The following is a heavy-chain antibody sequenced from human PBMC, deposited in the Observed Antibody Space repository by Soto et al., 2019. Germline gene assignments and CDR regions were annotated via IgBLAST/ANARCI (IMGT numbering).Heavy chain of an antibody. Sequence: GGSLRLSCASSVFTFSNAWMSCVRHSPGKWLEWVGRIKSKTDGGTTDYTAPVKGRFTISRDDSKTTLYLQMNSLKTEDTAVYYCTTGGIVGATFYDNTLSQGYWGQGTPVNVSS. V-gene: IGHV3-15*01. D-gene: IGHD1-26*01. CDR1: VFTFSNAW. CDR2: IKSKTDGGTT. J-gene: IGHJ4*03. CDR3: TTGGIVGATFYDNTLSQGY.